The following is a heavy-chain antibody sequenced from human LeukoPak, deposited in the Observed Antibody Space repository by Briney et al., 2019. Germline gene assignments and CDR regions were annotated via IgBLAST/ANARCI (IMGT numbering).Heavy chain of an antibody. J-gene: IGHJ6*03. CDR1: GFTFSNYW. CDR2: IKQDGNDK. CDR3: AREDAAGYYYYIDV. V-gene: IGHV3-7*01. Sequence: GGSLRLSCAASGFTFSNYWMSWVRQAPGKGLEWVANIKQDGNDKYYVDSVKGRFTISRDNAKNSVYLQMNSLRAEDTAVYYCAREDAAGYYYYIDVWGKGTTVTVSS.